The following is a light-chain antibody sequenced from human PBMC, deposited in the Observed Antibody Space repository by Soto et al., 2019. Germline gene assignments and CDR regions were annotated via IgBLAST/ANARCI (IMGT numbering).Light chain of an antibody. CDR3: QQLITYPIT. CDR1: QSISTY. J-gene: IGKJ5*01. V-gene: IGKV1-9*01. Sequence: DIQLTQAPTSPSSSVGDRNTITFRASQSISTYLAWYQQKPGKAPKLLIYAASTLQSGVPSRFSGSGSGTEVTLTISSLQPEDFATYYCQQLITYPITFGQGTRLEIK. CDR2: AAS.